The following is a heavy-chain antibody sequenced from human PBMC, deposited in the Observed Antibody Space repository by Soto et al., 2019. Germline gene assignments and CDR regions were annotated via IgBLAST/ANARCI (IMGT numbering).Heavy chain of an antibody. J-gene: IGHJ4*02. CDR2: INSDGSST. CDR1: GFTFSSYW. D-gene: IGHD1-1*01. Sequence: GESLKISCAASGFTFSSYWMHWVRQAPGKGLVWVSRINSDGSSTSYADSVKGRFTISRDNAKNTLYLQMNSLRAEDTAVYYCARDRADKTDIPYYFDYWGQGTLVTVSS. CDR3: ARDRADKTDIPYYFDY. V-gene: IGHV3-74*01.